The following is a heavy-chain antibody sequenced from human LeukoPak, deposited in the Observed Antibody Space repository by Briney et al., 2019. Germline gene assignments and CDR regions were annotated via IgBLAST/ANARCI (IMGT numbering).Heavy chain of an antibody. Sequence: GASVKVSCKASGYTFTGYYMHWVRQAPGQGLEWMGWISAYNGNTNYAQKLQGRVTMTTDTSTSTAYMELRSLRSDDTAVYYCARAGYLSGFVWGSYRLFDYWGQGTLVTVSS. D-gene: IGHD3-16*02. CDR1: GYTFTGYY. CDR3: ARAGYLSGFVWGSYRLFDY. J-gene: IGHJ4*02. V-gene: IGHV1-18*04. CDR2: ISAYNGNT.